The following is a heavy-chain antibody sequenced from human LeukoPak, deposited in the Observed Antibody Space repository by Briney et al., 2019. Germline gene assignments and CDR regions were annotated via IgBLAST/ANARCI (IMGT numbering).Heavy chain of an antibody. Sequence: PGGSLRLSCAASGFTFSNYWMSWVRQTPGKGLEWVANIKEDGSDKHYVDPLKGRFTISRDNAKNSLYLQMNSLRAEDTAIYYCAKDRTGQAYWGQGTMVTVSS. D-gene: IGHD3-10*01. CDR2: IKEDGSDK. CDR1: GFTFSNYW. CDR3: AKDRTGQAY. V-gene: IGHV3-7*03. J-gene: IGHJ4*02.